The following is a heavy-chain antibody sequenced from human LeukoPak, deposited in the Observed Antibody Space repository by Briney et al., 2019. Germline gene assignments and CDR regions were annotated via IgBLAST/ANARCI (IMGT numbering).Heavy chain of an antibody. D-gene: IGHD3-10*01. Sequence: GGSLRLSCAASGFTFSSYGMHWVRQAPGKGLEWVANIKQDESEKYYVDSVKGRFTISRDNAKNSLYLQMNSLRAEDTAVYYCTRAGLLWFGESKFDYWGQGTLVTVSS. J-gene: IGHJ4*02. CDR2: IKQDESEK. CDR1: GFTFSSYG. CDR3: TRAGLLWFGESKFDY. V-gene: IGHV3-7*01.